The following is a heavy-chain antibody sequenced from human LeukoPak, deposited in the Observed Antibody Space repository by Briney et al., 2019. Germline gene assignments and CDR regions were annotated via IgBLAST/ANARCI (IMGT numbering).Heavy chain of an antibody. CDR3: ARDHEWSWDY. CDR1: GVPFSIYG. CDR2: LRSDGRDK. J-gene: IGHJ4*02. Sequence: GGSLRLSCTVSGVPFSIYGLHWVRQAPSRGLEWVAFLRSDGRDKYYADSVKGRFTISRDSSNNTVYLQLSSLRAEDTAVYYCARDHEWSWDYWGQGTLVIVSS. V-gene: IGHV3-30*02. D-gene: IGHD3-3*01.